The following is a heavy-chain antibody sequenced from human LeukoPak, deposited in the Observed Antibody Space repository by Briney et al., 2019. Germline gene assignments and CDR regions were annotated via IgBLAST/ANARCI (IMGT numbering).Heavy chain of an antibody. D-gene: IGHD3-22*01. J-gene: IGHJ4*02. V-gene: IGHV4-39*01. CDR2: MYYSGST. CDR1: GGSISSRSYY. CDR3: ARHEVNMKVSY. Sequence: SETLSLTCSVSGGSISSRSYYWAWIRQPPGKGLERIGSMYYSGSTYYNPSLKSRVTISVDTSKNQFSLKLSSVTAADTAVYYCARHEVNMKVSYWGQGTLVTVSS.